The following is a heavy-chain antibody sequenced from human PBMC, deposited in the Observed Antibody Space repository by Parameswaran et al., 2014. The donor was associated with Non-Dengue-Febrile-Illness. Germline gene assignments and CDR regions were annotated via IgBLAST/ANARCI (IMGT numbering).Heavy chain of an antibody. CDR3: TRGQTDFWSGQNWFDP. D-gene: IGHD3-3*01. V-gene: IGHV1-3*01. J-gene: IGHJ5*02. Sequence: WVRQAPGQRLEWMGWINAGNGDTHYSEKFEGRVTITRDTFTSTAYMDLSSLRSEDTAVYFCTRGQTDFWSGQNWFDPWGQGTLVTVSS. CDR2: INAGNGDT.